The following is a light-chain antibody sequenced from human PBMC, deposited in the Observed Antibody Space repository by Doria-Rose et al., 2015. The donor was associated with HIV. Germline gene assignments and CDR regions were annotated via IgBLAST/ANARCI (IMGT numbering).Light chain of an antibody. CDR2: DGS. V-gene: IGKV3-20*01. CDR1: QSFSSTY. CDR3: HQYGTSWA. Sequence: TQSPGTLSLSPGERATLSCRASQSFSSTYLAWYQQKPGQAPSLLIYDGSTWATGTPDRFSASESGTDFTLTINRLEPEDFALYYCHQYGTSWAFGQGTKVEI. J-gene: IGKJ1*01.